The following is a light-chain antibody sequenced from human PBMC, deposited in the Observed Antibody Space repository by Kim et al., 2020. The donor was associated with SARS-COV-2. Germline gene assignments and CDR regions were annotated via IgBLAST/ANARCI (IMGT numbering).Light chain of an antibody. CDR3: QEYNSAPPLT. V-gene: IGKV1-27*01. CDR2: TAS. CDR1: QGISNY. J-gene: IGKJ4*01. Sequence: DIQMTQSPSSLSASVGDRVTITCRASQGISNYLAWYQQKPGKVPKLLIYTASTLHSGVPSRFSGSGSGTDFTLTISSLQPEDVATYYCQEYNSAPPLTFGGGTKVDIK.